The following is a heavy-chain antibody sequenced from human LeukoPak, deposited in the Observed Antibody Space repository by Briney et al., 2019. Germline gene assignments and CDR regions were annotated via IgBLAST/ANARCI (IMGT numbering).Heavy chain of an antibody. J-gene: IGHJ6*03. Sequence: GGSLILSCAASGFSFSSYWMSWVRQAPGKGLEWVANIKEDGSEKYYVDSVKGRFTFSRDNAKNSLFLQMNSLRAEDTAVYYCARATEGYSYGYRVYYYYYMDVWGKGTTVTVSS. D-gene: IGHD5-18*01. V-gene: IGHV3-7*01. CDR3: ARATEGYSYGYRVYYYYYMDV. CDR1: GFSFSSYW. CDR2: IKEDGSEK.